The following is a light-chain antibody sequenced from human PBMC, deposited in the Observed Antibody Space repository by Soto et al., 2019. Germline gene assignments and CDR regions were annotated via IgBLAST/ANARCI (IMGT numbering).Light chain of an antibody. CDR1: QRIYSAY. CDR2: GTS. V-gene: IGKV3-20*01. J-gene: IGKJ5*01. Sequence: VLTKSQGTLSLCRGEGASLCWRASQRIYSAYLGWYQQKPGQATRLLIDGTSSRATRIPDMFSGSESGTYFTLTISRLEPEDCSVYYCQQYGNSPITIGQGIRLEIK. CDR3: QQYGNSPIT.